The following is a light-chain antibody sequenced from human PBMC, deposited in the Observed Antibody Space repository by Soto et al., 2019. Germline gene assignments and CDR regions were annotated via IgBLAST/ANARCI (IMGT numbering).Light chain of an antibody. CDR3: ATWDDSVDGLYV. Sequence: QSVVTQPPSASGTPGQRVTISCSGSSSNIGINSVNWYQHLPGTAPKLLIYSDDQRPSGVPVRFSGSKSGTSASLAISGLQSDDEGEYYCATWDDSVDGLYVFGTGTKLTVL. CDR1: SSNIGINS. V-gene: IGLV1-44*01. CDR2: SDD. J-gene: IGLJ1*01.